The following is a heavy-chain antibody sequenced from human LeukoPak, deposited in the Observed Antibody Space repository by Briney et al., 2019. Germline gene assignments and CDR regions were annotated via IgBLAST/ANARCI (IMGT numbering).Heavy chain of an antibody. D-gene: IGHD3-16*02. CDR3: ARAGSLTNYFDY. CDR1: GFTFSSYG. J-gene: IGHJ4*02. V-gene: IGHV3-30*03. CDR2: ISYDGSNK. Sequence: GGSLRLSCAASGFTFSSYGMHWVRQAPGKGLEWVAVISYDGSNKYYADSVKGRFTISRDNAKNSLYLQMNSLRAEDTAVYYCARAGSLTNYFDYWGQGTLVTVSS.